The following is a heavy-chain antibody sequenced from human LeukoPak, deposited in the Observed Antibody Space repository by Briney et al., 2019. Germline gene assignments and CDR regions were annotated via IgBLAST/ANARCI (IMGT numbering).Heavy chain of an antibody. CDR2: IGGSGGST. CDR3: AKYRARITMVRGAIFDP. Sequence: GGSLRLSCAASGFTFSSYAMSWVRQAPGKGLEWVSAIGGSGGSTYYADSVKGRFTISRDNSKNTLYLQMNSLRAEDTAVYYCAKYRARITMVRGAIFDPWGQGTLVTVSS. CDR1: GFTFSSYA. V-gene: IGHV3-23*01. J-gene: IGHJ5*02. D-gene: IGHD3-10*01.